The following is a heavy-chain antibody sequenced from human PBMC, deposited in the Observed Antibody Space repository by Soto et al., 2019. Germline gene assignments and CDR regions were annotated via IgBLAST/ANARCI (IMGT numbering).Heavy chain of an antibody. J-gene: IGHJ5*02. CDR1: GESFIGYY. Sequence: QVHLQQWGAGLLKPSETLSLTCAVYGESFIGYYWTWIRQPPGKGLEWIGEINHRGYTNYNPSLKSRVTISIDTSKNQFSLKLTSVTAADTSVYYCARTDIVTTNWFEPWGRGNLVTVSS. CDR3: ARTDIVTTNWFEP. V-gene: IGHV4-34*02. D-gene: IGHD5-12*01. CDR2: INHRGYT.